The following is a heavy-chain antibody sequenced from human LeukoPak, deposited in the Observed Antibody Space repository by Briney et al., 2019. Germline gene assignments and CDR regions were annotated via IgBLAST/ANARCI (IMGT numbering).Heavy chain of an antibody. D-gene: IGHD4-11*01. Sequence: SVKVSCKASGGTFSSYAISWVRQAPGQGLEWMGGIIPIFGTANYAQKFQGRVTITTDESTSTAYMELSSLRSEDTAVYYCARLGMTTVTRSYYYYMDVWCKGTTVTVSS. V-gene: IGHV1-69*05. CDR1: GGTFSSYA. CDR2: IIPIFGTA. CDR3: ARLGMTTVTRSYYYYMDV. J-gene: IGHJ6*03.